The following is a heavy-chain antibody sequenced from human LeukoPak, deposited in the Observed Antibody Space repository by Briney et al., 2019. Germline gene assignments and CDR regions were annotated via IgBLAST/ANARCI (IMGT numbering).Heavy chain of an antibody. J-gene: IGHJ4*02. Sequence: ASVKVSCKASGGTFSSYAISWVRQAPGQGLEWMGWISAYNGNTNYAQKLQGRVTMTTDTSTSTAYMELRSLRSDDTAVYYCACYYDSSGHFDYWGQGTLVTVSS. V-gene: IGHV1-18*01. D-gene: IGHD3-22*01. CDR2: ISAYNGNT. CDR1: GGTFSSYA. CDR3: ACYYDSSGHFDY.